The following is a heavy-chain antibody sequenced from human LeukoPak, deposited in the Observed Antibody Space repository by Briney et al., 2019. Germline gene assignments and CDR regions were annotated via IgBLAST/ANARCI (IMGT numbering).Heavy chain of an antibody. CDR2: IYYSGST. D-gene: IGHD2-2*01. Sequence: SETLSLTCAVSGGSISSGGYSWSWIRQPPGKGLEWIGYIYYSGSTYYNPSLKSRVTMSVDTSKNQFSLKLSSVTAADTAVYYCARDLVRSRGPDYYYYMDVWGKGTTVTISS. J-gene: IGHJ6*03. V-gene: IGHV4-30-4*07. CDR1: GGSISSGGYS. CDR3: ARDLVRSRGPDYYYYMDV.